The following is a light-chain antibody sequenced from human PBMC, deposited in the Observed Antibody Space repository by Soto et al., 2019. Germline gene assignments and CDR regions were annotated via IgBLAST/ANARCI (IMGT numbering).Light chain of an antibody. V-gene: IGKV1-17*01. Sequence: DIQMTQSPSSVSASVGDRVTITCRASQDIRNELAWYQHKPGRAPHRLIYVASTLQSGVPSRFSGSASGTEFTLTISSLQPEDFATYYCLQHHNYPPLTFGGGTKVEIK. CDR2: VAS. CDR1: QDIRNE. J-gene: IGKJ4*01. CDR3: LQHHNYPPLT.